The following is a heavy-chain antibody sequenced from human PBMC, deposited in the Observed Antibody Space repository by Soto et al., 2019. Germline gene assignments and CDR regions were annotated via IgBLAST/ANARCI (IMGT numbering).Heavy chain of an antibody. V-gene: IGHV3-48*01. D-gene: IGHD2-2*01. CDR1: GFTFSSYS. CDR2: ISSSSSTI. CDR3: ARDHCSSTSCYSRTTDAFDI. J-gene: IGHJ3*02. Sequence: GGSLRLSCAASGFTFSSYSMNWVRQAPGKGLEWVSYISSSSSTIYYADSVKGRFTISRDNAKNSLYLQMNSLRAEDTAVYYCARDHCSSTSCYSRTTDAFDIWGQGTMVTVSS.